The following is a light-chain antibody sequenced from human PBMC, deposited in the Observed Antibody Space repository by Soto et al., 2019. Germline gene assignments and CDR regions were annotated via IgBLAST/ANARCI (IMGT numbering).Light chain of an antibody. Sequence: QSALTQPASVSGTPGQSITISCTGTSSDVGSYNYVSWYQQYPGKAPKLMIYEVSNWPSGVSNRFSGSKSGNTASLTISGLQAEDEGYYYCSSYTTSSTLVFGGGTKLTVL. J-gene: IGLJ3*02. CDR2: EVS. CDR3: SSYTTSSTLV. CDR1: SSDVGSYNY. V-gene: IGLV2-14*01.